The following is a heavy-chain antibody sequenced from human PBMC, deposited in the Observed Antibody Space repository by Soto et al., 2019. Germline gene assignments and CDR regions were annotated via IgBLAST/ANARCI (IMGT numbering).Heavy chain of an antibody. CDR2: IYYSGST. CDR1: GGSISSGGYY. CDR3: ARASGKYCSSTTCYTPYYFDY. Sequence: SETLSLTCTVSGGSISSGGYYWSWIRQHPGKGLERIGYIYYSGSTYHNPSLRSRVTISEDTSKNQFSLKLSSVTAADSAVYYCARASGKYCSSTTCYTPYYFDYWGQGTLVTVSS. V-gene: IGHV4-31*03. J-gene: IGHJ4*02. D-gene: IGHD2-2*01.